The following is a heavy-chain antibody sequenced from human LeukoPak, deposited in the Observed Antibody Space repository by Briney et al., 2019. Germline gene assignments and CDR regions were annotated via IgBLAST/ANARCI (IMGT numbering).Heavy chain of an antibody. D-gene: IGHD6-19*01. CDR3: ARQRSGWGVGFDY. CDR2: INAGNGNT. J-gene: IGHJ4*02. CDR1: GYTFTSYA. Sequence: GASVKVSCKASGYTFTSYAMHWVRQAPGQRLEWMGWINAGNGNTKYSQKFQGRVTMTTDTSTSTAYMELRSLRSDDTAVYYCARQRSGWGVGFDYWGQGTLVTVSP. V-gene: IGHV1-3*01.